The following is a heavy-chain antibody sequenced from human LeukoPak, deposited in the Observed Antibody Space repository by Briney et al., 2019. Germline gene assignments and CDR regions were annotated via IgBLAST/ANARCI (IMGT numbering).Heavy chain of an antibody. CDR2: INHSGST. CDR1: GGSFSGYY. J-gene: IGHJ4*02. D-gene: IGHD3-10*01. CDR3: ARGHRRITMVRGVMTYYFDY. Sequence: SETLSLTCAVYGGSFSGYYWSWIRQPPGKGLEWIGEINHSGSTNYNPSFKSRVTISVDTSKNQFSLKLSSVTAADTAVYYCARGHRRITMVRGVMTYYFDYWGQGTLVTVSS. V-gene: IGHV4-34*01.